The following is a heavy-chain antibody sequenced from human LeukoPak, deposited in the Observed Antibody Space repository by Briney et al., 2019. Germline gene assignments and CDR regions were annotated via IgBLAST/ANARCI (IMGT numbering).Heavy chain of an antibody. CDR2: INPSGGST. CDR3: AREMQGSSGYYPMGYYMDV. J-gene: IGHJ6*03. CDR1: GYTFTSYY. V-gene: IGHV1-46*01. D-gene: IGHD3-22*01. Sequence: ASVKVSCKASGYTFTSYYMHWVRQAPGQGLEWMGIINPSGGSTSYAQKFQGRVTMTRDTSTSTVCMELSSLRSEDTAVYYCAREMQGSSGYYPMGYYMDVWGKGTTVTISS.